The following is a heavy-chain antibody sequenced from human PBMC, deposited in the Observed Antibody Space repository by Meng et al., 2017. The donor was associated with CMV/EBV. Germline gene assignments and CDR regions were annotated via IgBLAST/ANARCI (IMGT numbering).Heavy chain of an antibody. CDR2: IIPIFGTA. CDR3: ARNQPSRGWSHEDY. V-gene: IGHV1-69*12. Sequence: QVQLVYSGAEVYKPGSSVKVSCKASRGTLSSYAIRWVRQAPVQGLEWMGGIIPIFGTANYAQKFQGRVTITADESTSTAYMELSSLRSEDTAVYYCARNQPSRGWSHEDYWGQGTLVTVSS. D-gene: IGHD2-15*01. J-gene: IGHJ4*02. CDR1: RGTLSSYA.